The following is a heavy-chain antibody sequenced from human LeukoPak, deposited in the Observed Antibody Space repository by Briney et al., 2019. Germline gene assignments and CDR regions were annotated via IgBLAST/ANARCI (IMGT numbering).Heavy chain of an antibody. CDR3: ARDHVVVVPAAIGGYYYGMDV. CDR2: ISATSTYI. CDR1: GFSLTDYT. V-gene: IGHV3-21*04. D-gene: IGHD2-2*01. J-gene: IGHJ6*02. Sequence: GGSLRLSCESSGFSLTDYTMNWVRQAPGKGLEWVSSISATSTYIYYAESVKGRFTISRDNARNSLYLQMDGLRPEDTAVYYCARDHVVVVPAAIGGYYYGMDVWGQGTTVTVSS.